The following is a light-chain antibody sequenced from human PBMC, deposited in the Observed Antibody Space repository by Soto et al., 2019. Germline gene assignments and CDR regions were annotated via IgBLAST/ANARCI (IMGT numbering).Light chain of an antibody. CDR2: DVS. CDR1: SSDVGGYDF. Sequence: QSVLTQPRSVSGSPGQSVTISCTGTSSDVGGYDFVSWYQQHPGKAPKLMISDVSKRPSGVPDRFSGSKSGNTASLTISWLQAEDEADYYCCSYAGDSALFGGGTQVTVL. CDR3: CSYAGDSAL. J-gene: IGLJ2*01. V-gene: IGLV2-11*01.